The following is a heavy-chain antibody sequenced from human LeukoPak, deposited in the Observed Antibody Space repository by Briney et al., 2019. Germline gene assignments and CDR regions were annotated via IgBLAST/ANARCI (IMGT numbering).Heavy chain of an antibody. CDR3: ARVGAVVERPDY. CDR1: GGSISSSSYY. D-gene: IGHD2-2*01. CDR2: IYYSGST. J-gene: IGHJ4*02. V-gene: IGHV4-39*07. Sequence: PSETLSLTCTVSGGSISSSSYYWGWIRQPPGKGLEWIGSIYYSGSTYYNPSLKSRVTISVDTSKNQFSLKLSSVTAADTAVYFCARVGAVVERPDYWGQGTLVTVSS.